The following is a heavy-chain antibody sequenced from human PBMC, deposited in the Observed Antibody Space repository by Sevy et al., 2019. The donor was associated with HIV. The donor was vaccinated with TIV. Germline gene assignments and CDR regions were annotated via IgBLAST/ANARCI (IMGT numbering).Heavy chain of an antibody. CDR1: GGSISSGDYY. J-gene: IGHJ5*02. CDR2: IYYSGST. V-gene: IGHV4-30-4*01. Sequence: SETLSLTCTVSGGSISSGDYYWSWIRQPPGKGLEWIGYIYYSGSTYYHPSLKSRVTISVDTSKNQFSLKLSSVTAADTAVYYCARAIDDWFDPWGQGTLVTVSS. CDR3: ARAIDDWFDP.